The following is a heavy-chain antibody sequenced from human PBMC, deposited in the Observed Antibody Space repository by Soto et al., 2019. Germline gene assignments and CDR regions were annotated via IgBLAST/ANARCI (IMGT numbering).Heavy chain of an antibody. V-gene: IGHV1-69*13. J-gene: IGHJ6*02. CDR2: IIPIFGTT. Sequence: SVKVSCKASGGTLSSYAISWVRQAPGQGLEWMGGIIPIFGTTNYAQKFQGRVTITADESTSTAYMELSSLRSEDTAVYYCARDPREGSGDHGDYYYGMDVWGQGTTVTVSS. D-gene: IGHD2-15*01. CDR1: GGTLSSYA. CDR3: ARDPREGSGDHGDYYYGMDV.